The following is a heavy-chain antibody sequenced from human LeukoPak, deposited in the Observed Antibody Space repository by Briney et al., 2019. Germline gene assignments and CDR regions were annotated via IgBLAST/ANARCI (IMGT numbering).Heavy chain of an antibody. CDR1: GYTLTELS. D-gene: IGHD3-10*01. J-gene: IGHJ4*02. CDR2: FDPEDGET. V-gene: IGHV1-24*01. CDR3: APTGGSGSYSNY. Sequence: ASVKVSCKVSGYTLTELSMHWVRQAPGKGLEWMGGFDPEDGETIYAQKFQGRVTMTEDTSTDTAYMELSSLRSEDTAVYYCAPTGGSGSYSNYWGQGTLVTVSS.